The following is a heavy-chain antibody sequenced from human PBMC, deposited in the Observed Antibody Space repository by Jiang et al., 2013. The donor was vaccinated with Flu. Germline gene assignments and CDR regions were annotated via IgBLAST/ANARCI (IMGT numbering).Heavy chain of an antibody. CDR1: GGSFVNYH. CDR3: ARRPDGFDI. J-gene: IGHJ3*02. CDR2: ISPTGSA. V-gene: IGHV4-34*01. Sequence: QTLSLTCVVRGGSFVNYHWSWIRQTPGKGLEWIGDISPTGSAYYNSSLQSRVTMSLDTSKNQFSLDLTSVTVADTAVYYCARRPDGFDIWGQGTMVTVSS.